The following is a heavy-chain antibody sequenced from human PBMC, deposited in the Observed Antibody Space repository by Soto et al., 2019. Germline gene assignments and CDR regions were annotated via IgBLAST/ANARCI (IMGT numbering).Heavy chain of an antibody. CDR3: ARLVSIPDFRETIPFDH. J-gene: IGHJ4*02. CDR1: GFTFGIYW. Sequence: EVQLVESGGGLVQPGGSLRLSCATSGFTFGIYWMHWVRQAPGKGLVWVSRINPDGSGIDYADSVKGRFTISRDNAKNTLYLQMNSLTTDDTAVYYCARLVSIPDFRETIPFDHWGQGTLVTVSS. D-gene: IGHD1-1*01. V-gene: IGHV3-74*01. CDR2: INPDGSGI.